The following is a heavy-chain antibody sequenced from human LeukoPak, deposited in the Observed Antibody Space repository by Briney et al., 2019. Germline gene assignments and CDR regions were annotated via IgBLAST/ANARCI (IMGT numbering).Heavy chain of an antibody. Sequence: ASVKVSCKASGYTFTTYGISWVRQAPGQGLEWMGWISTYNGNTNYAQKLQGRATMTTDTSTSTAYMDLRSLRSDDTATYYCARDNGGGGYSYGSNFDYWGQGTLVTVSS. D-gene: IGHD5-18*01. V-gene: IGHV1-18*01. CDR1: GYTFTTYG. J-gene: IGHJ4*02. CDR2: ISTYNGNT. CDR3: ARDNGGGGYSYGSNFDY.